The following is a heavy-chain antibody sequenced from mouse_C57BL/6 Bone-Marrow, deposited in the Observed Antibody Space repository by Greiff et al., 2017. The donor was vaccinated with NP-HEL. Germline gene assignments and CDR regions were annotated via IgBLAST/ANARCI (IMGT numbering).Heavy chain of an antibody. V-gene: IGHV1-15*01. J-gene: IGHJ2*01. CDR2: IDPETGGT. CDR1: GYTFTDYE. D-gene: IGHD1-1*01. CDR3: TRGAYYYGRDY. Sequence: QVQLQQSGAELVRPGASVTLSCKASGYTFTDYEMHWVKQTPVHGLEWIGAIDPETGGTAYNQKFKGKAILTADKSSSTAYMALRSLTSEDSAVYYCTRGAYYYGRDYWGRGTTLTVS.